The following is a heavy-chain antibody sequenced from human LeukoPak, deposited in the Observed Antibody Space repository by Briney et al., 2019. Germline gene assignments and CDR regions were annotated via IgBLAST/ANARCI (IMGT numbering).Heavy chain of an antibody. CDR1: GGTFSSYA. J-gene: IGHJ5*02. Sequence: GASVKVSCKASGGTFSSYAISWVRQAPGQGLEWMGGIIPIFGTANYAQKFQGRVTITADESTSTAYMELSSLRSEDTAVYYCARGPELLNNNWFDPWGQGTLVTVSS. D-gene: IGHD1-26*01. V-gene: IGHV1-69*13. CDR2: IIPIFGTA. CDR3: ARGPELLNNNWFDP.